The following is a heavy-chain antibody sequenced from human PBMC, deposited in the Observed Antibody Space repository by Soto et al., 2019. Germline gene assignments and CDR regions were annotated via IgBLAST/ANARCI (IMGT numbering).Heavy chain of an antibody. V-gene: IGHV3-48*02. CDR1: GFTFSSFS. CDR2: IRTSSSPI. CDR3: ARDSPSGYYPNFDY. Sequence: GGTLRLSCAASGFTFSSFSMNWVRQAQGKGLEGVSYIRTSSSPIYYADSVKGRFTITRDTAKNSLYLQMNSLRDEDTAVYYCARDSPSGYYPNFDYWGQGTLVTVSS. J-gene: IGHJ4*02. D-gene: IGHD3-22*01.